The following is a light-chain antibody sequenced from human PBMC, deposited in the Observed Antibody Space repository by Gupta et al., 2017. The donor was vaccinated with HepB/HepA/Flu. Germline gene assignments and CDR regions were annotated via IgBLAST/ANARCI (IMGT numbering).Light chain of an antibody. V-gene: IGLV1-47*01. CDR3: AVWDDSLNGRVV. CDR2: RNN. CDR1: SSNIEKNY. Sequence: QSVVTQPPSASGTPGQRVTISCSGSSSNIEKNYVYWYQQFPGTAPKLLINRNNERPSGVSARFSASKSGTSASLAISGLRAEDEADYYCAVWDDSLNGRVVFGGGTRLTVL. J-gene: IGLJ2*01.